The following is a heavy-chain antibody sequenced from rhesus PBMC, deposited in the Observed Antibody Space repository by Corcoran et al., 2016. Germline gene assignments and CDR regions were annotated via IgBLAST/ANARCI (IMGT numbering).Heavy chain of an antibody. D-gene: IGHD3-9*01. J-gene: IGHJ4*01. CDR1: GFTFSSSS. V-gene: IGHV3-118*01. CDR3: TTYEDDYGYYYTVFDY. Sequence: EVQLVESGGGLVQPGGSLRLSCAASGFTFSSSSMHWVRQASGHGLEGVGRIRSKSNNYETGYAASVKGRFTIARDDSKNTAYLQMNSLKTEDTAVYYCTTYEDDYGYYYTVFDYWGQGVLVTVSS. CDR2: IRSKSNNYET.